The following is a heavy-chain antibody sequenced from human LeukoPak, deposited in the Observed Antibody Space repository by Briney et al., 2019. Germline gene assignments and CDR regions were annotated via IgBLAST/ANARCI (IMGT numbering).Heavy chain of an antibody. V-gene: IGHV1-24*01. CDR2: FDVIDSET. J-gene: IGHJ4*02. D-gene: IGHD5-18*01. Sequence: ASVKVFCTVSGSSVTELSLYWVRQAPGEGLEWMGGFDVIDSETFYAQKFQGRVTMTEDSPTDTAYMELRSLTSDDTALYYCAAGRPYSLLDYWGQGTLVTVSS. CDR1: GSSVTELS. CDR3: AAGRPYSLLDY.